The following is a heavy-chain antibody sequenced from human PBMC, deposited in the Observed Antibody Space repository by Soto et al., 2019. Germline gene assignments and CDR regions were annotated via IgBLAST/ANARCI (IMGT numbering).Heavy chain of an antibody. V-gene: IGHV3-48*01. D-gene: IGHD1-26*01. CDR2: IMPGSSHI. Sequence: GGSLRLSCAASGFTFSIYSMNWVRQAPGKGLEWVSYIMPGSSHIFYADSVKGRFTISRDNAKNSLYLQMNSLRAEDTAVYYCAIEKGGATDVHVFAIWGRRTIVTVSS. CDR3: AIEKGGATDVHVFAI. CDR1: GFTFSIYS. J-gene: IGHJ3*02.